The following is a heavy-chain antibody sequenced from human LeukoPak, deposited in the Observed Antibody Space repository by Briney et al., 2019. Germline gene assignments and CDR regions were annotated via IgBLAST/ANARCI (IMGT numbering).Heavy chain of an antibody. V-gene: IGHV3-7*01. Sequence: ETLSLTCAVYGGSFSGYYWSWIRQPPGKGLEWVANINQDGRDKSYVDSVRGRFTISRDNARNSLYLQMNSLRAEDTAMYYCAGGAGYWGQGTLVTVSS. J-gene: IGHJ4*02. CDR2: INQDGRDK. CDR1: GGSFSGYY. CDR3: AGGAGY.